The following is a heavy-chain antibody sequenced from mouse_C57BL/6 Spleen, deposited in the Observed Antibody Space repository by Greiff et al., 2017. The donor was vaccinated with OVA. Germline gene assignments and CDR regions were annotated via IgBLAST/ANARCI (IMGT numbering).Heavy chain of an antibody. CDR3: ARENYYYYGSSSYYFDY. J-gene: IGHJ2*01. D-gene: IGHD1-1*01. V-gene: IGHV1-82*01. Sequence: VQLQESGPELVKPGASVKISCKASGYAFTSSWMNWVKQRPGKGLEWIGRIYPGDGDTHYNGKVKGKATLTADKSSSTAYMQLSSLPSEDSAVYFCARENYYYYGSSSYYFDYWGQGTTLTVSS. CDR1: GYAFTSSW. CDR2: IYPGDGDT.